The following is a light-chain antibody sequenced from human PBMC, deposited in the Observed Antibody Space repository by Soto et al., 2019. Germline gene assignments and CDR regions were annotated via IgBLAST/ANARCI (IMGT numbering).Light chain of an antibody. Sequence: EIVLTQSPATLSLSPGERATLSCRASQSISTYLAWYQQKPGQAPRLLIYDASNRATGIPARFSGSGSGTDFTLTLTSLDPEDFAVYHCQQRSNWPPLTFGGGTKVEIK. CDR2: DAS. CDR1: QSISTY. J-gene: IGKJ4*01. CDR3: QQRSNWPPLT. V-gene: IGKV3-11*01.